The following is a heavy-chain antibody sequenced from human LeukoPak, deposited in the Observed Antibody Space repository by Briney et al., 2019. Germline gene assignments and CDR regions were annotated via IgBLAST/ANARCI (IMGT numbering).Heavy chain of an antibody. CDR2: IYTSGST. V-gene: IGHV4-61*02. Sequence: TLSLTCTVSGGSISSGSYYWSWIRQPAGKGLEWIGRIYTSGSTNYNPSLKSRVTTSVDTSKNQFSLKLSSVTAADTAVYYCESASGYWGQGTLVTVSS. D-gene: IGHD6-19*01. CDR3: ESASGY. J-gene: IGHJ4*02. CDR1: GGSISSGSYY.